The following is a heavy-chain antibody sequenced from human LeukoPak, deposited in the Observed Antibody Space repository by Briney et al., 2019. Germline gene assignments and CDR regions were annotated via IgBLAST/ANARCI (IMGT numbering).Heavy chain of an antibody. Sequence: SETLSLTCTVSGGSLSSYYWSWLRQPPGKGLEWIGYIYYSGSTNYNPSLKSRVTISVDTSKNQFSLKLSSVTAADTAVYYCARAGPRAVDYWGQGTLVTVSS. J-gene: IGHJ4*02. CDR2: IYYSGST. CDR1: GGSLSSYY. V-gene: IGHV4-59*01. CDR3: ARAGPRAVDY.